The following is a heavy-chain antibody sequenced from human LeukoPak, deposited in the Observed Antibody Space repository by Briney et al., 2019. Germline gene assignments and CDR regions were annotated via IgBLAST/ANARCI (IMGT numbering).Heavy chain of an antibody. CDR3: AKDLATKYTLDY. Sequence: PGGSLRLSCAASGFTFRSYGIRWVRQAPGKGLEWVALISYDGSDKFFADSVRGRFTISRDNSKNTLYLQMNSLRAEDTAVYYCAKDLATKYTLDYWGQGTLVTVSS. V-gene: IGHV3-30*18. CDR1: GFTFRSYG. CDR2: ISYDGSDK. J-gene: IGHJ4*02. D-gene: IGHD6-6*01.